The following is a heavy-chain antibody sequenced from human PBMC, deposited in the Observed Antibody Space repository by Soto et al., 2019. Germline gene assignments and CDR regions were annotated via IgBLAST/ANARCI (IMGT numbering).Heavy chain of an antibody. D-gene: IGHD2-2*01. CDR2: IIPILGIA. CDR3: ARMLEPAAIISDAFDI. V-gene: IGHV1-69*02. Sequence: QVQLVQSGAEVKKPGSSVKVSCTASGGTFSSYTISWVRQAPGQGLEWMGRIIPILGIANYAQKFQGRVTITADKSTSTAYMELSSLRSEDTAVYYCARMLEPAAIISDAFDIWGQGTMVTVSS. CDR1: GGTFSSYT. J-gene: IGHJ3*02.